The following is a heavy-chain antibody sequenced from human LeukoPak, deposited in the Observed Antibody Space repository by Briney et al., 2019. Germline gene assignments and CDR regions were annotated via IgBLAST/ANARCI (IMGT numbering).Heavy chain of an antibody. CDR2: ISSSGSTI. Sequence: SGGSLRLSCAASGFTFSSYEMNWVRQAPGKGLEWVSYISSSGSTIYYADSVKGRFTISRDNAKNSLYLQMNSLRAEDTAVYYCASWAYDYVWGSYRFFDYWGQGTLVTVSS. CDR1: GFTFSSYE. CDR3: ASWAYDYVWGSYRFFDY. J-gene: IGHJ4*02. V-gene: IGHV3-48*03. D-gene: IGHD3-16*02.